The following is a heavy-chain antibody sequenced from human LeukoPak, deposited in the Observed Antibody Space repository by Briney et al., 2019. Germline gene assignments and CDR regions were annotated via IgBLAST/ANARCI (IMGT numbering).Heavy chain of an antibody. D-gene: IGHD3-3*01. V-gene: IGHV3-21*01. CDR3: ARGSRFGVVERDAFDI. CDR1: GFTFSSYS. CDR2: ISISSNYI. Sequence: GESLRLSCAASGFTFSSYSMNWVRQAPGKGLEWVSSISISSNYIYYTDSLKGRFTISRDNAKNSLYLQMNSLRAEDTAVYYCARGSRFGVVERDAFDIWGQGTMVTVSS. J-gene: IGHJ3*02.